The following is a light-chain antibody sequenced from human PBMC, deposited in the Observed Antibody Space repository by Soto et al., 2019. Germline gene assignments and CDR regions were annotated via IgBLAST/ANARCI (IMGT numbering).Light chain of an antibody. J-gene: IGLJ1*01. CDR2: DVN. CDR3: SLYPSNGSLI. CDR1: TSDIDNYDS. V-gene: IGLV2-18*01. Sequence: QSALTQPPSVSGSPGQSVTISCTGTTSDIDNYDSVSWYQQAPGTAPKLIIYDVNNRPSGAPDRFSGSTSGNTASLTISRLQAEDETDYFCSLYPSNGSLIFGPGTKLTVL.